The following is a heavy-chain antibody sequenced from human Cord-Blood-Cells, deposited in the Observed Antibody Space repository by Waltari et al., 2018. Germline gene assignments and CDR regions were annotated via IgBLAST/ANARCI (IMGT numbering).Heavy chain of an antibody. D-gene: IGHD6-13*01. CDR3: AKDRWYSSSWYDY. CDR2: ISGSGCST. J-gene: IGHJ4*02. CDR1: GFTFSSYA. V-gene: IGHV3-23*01. Sequence: EVQLLESGGGLVQPGGSLRLSCAASGFTFSSYAMSWVRQAPGKGLEWVSDISGSGCSTYYADSVKGRFTISRDNSKNTLYLQMNSLRAEDTAVYYCAKDRWYSSSWYDYWGQGTLVTVSS.